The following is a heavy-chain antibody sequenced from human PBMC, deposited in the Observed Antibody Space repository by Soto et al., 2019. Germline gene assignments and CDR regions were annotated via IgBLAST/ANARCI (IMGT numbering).Heavy chain of an antibody. D-gene: IGHD3-10*01. J-gene: IGHJ4*02. CDR2: ISYDGSNK. Sequence: WGSLRLSCAASGFTFSTYGIHLVRQAPGKGLEWAAVISYDGSNKYYADSVKGRFTISRDNSKNTLYLQINSLRAEDTAVYYCAKEVRGVIISFGLHYWGQGTLVTVSS. V-gene: IGHV3-30*18. CDR3: AKEVRGVIISFGLHY. CDR1: GFTFSTYG.